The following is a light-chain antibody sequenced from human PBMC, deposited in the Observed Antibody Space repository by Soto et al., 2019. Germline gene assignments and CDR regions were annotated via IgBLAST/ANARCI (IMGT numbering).Light chain of an antibody. CDR3: GTWDSSRSAGDDV. CDR2: DND. J-gene: IGLJ1*01. Sequence: QSVLTQPPSVSAAPGQNITISCSGSRSNIGNHYVSWYQQLPGTAPKLLIYDNDKRPSGIPDRFSGSKSGTSATLGITGLQTGDEADYYCGTWDSSRSAGDDVFGTATKLTVL. V-gene: IGLV1-51*01. CDR1: RSNIGNHY.